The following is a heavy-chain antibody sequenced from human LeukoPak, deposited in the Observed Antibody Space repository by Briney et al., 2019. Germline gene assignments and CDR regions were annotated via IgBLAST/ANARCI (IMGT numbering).Heavy chain of an antibody. Sequence: GTSVKVSCKASGFTFTSSAVQWVRQARGQRLEWIGWIVVGSGNTNYAQKFQERVTITRDMSTSTAYMELSSLRSEDTAVYYCARSSVVLRYFDWLPHLAYWGQGTLVTVSS. J-gene: IGHJ4*02. CDR2: IVVGSGNT. D-gene: IGHD3-9*01. CDR1: GFTFTSSA. V-gene: IGHV1-58*01. CDR3: ARSSVVLRYFDWLPHLAY.